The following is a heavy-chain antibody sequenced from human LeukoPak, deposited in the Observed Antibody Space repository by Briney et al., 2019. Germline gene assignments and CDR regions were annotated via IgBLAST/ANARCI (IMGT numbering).Heavy chain of an antibody. V-gene: IGHV4-61*01. CDR3: AREAECSGGSCYSYGWFDP. D-gene: IGHD2-15*01. Sequence: SETLSLTCTVSGGPVSRGHNKGSWIRQPPGKELERIGDISYSGRASYNPSLRSRVTISLDTSTTQFSLTLGSVTAADTAVYYCAREAECSGGSCYSYGWFDPWGQGTQVIVSS. CDR2: ISYSGRA. CDR1: GGPVSRGHNK. J-gene: IGHJ5*02.